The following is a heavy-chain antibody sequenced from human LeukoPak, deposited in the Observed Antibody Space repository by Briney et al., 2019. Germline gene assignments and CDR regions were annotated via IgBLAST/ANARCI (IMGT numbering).Heavy chain of an antibody. Sequence: AASVKVSCKASGYTFTSYYMHWVRQAPGQGLEWMGIINPSGGSTSYAQKFQGRVTMTEDTSTDTAYMELSSLRSEDTAVYYCATEGCSGGSCQFDYWGQGTLVTVSS. CDR1: GYTFTSYY. J-gene: IGHJ4*02. CDR2: INPSGGST. D-gene: IGHD2-15*01. V-gene: IGHV1-46*01. CDR3: ATEGCSGGSCQFDY.